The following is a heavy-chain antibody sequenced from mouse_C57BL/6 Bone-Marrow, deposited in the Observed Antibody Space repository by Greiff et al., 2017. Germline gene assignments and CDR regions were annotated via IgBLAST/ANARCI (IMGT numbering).Heavy chain of an antibody. CDR2: INPNNGGT. CDR3: AREADGYLLYFDY. V-gene: IGHV1-18*01. CDR1: GYTFTDYN. D-gene: IGHD2-3*01. J-gene: IGHJ2*01. Sequence: VQLQQSGPELVKPGASVKIPCKASGYTFTDYNMDWVKQSHGKSLEWIGDINPNNGGTIYNQKFKGKATLTVDKSSSTAYMELRSLTSEDTAVYYCAREADGYLLYFDYWGQGTTLTVSS.